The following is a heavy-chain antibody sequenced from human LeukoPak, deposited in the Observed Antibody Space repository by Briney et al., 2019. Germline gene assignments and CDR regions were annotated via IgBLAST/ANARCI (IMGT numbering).Heavy chain of an antibody. CDR1: GGSISSYY. J-gene: IGHJ4*02. V-gene: IGHV4-59*12. CDR3: ARDFFGDKTYYFDY. CDR2: IYYSGST. D-gene: IGHD3-10*01. Sequence: SETLSLTCTVSGGSISSYYWSWIRQPPGKGLEWIGYIYYSGSTNYNPSLKSRVTISVDTSKNQFSLKLSSVTAADTAVYYCARDFFGDKTYYFDYWGQGTLVTVSS.